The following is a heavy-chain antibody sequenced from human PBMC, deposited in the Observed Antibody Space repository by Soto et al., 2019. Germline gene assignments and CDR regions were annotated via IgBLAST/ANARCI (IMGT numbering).Heavy chain of an antibody. Sequence: PSETLSLSCAASGFTFSSYAMSWVRQAPGKGLEWVSAISGSGGSTYYADSVKGRFTISRDSSKNTLYLQMNSLRAEDTAVYYCARVGSSWSFDYWGQGTLVTVSS. CDR3: ARVGSSWSFDY. J-gene: IGHJ4*02. CDR1: GFTFSSYA. V-gene: IGHV3-23*01. D-gene: IGHD6-13*01. CDR2: ISGSGGST.